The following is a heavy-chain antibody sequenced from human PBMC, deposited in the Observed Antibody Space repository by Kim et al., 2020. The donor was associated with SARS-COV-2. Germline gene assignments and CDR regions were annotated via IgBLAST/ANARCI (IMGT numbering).Heavy chain of an antibody. CDR3: ARVALYSYSY. Sequence: SETLSLTCEVSSESFSGYYWSWIRQPPGKGLEWIGKINHSGDADYNPSLKSRVTISVDTSKNQVSLTMTTVTAADTGMYYCARVALYSYSYCGQGTLVTV. D-gene: IGHD4-4*01. CDR2: INHSGDA. J-gene: IGHJ4*02. V-gene: IGHV4-34*01. CDR1: SESFSGYY.